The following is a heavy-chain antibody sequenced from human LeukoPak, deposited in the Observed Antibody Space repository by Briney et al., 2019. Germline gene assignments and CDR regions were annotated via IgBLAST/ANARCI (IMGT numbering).Heavy chain of an antibody. J-gene: IGHJ3*02. CDR1: GFTFSSYW. Sequence: PGGSLRLSCAASGFTFSSYWMSWVRQAPGKGLEWVADIKQDGSEKYYVDSVKGRFTISRDNAKNSLYLQMNSLRAEDTAVYYCARDHSWIQLWVGAFDIWGQGTMVTVSS. D-gene: IGHD5-18*01. CDR3: ARDHSWIQLWVGAFDI. CDR2: IKQDGSEK. V-gene: IGHV3-7*01.